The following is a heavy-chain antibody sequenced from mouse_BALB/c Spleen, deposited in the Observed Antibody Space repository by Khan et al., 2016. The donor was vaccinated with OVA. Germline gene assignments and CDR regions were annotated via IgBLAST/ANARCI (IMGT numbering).Heavy chain of an antibody. V-gene: IGHV2-6-7*01. D-gene: IGHD2-10*01. CDR1: GFSLTGYG. CDR2: IWGDGST. J-gene: IGHJ4*01. Sequence: VQLQESGPGLVAPSQSLSITCTVSGFSLTGYGVHWVRQPPGKGLEWLGMIWGDGSTDYNSDLNSRLSISKDNSKSQVFLKMNSLQTDDTARYCCARAYYGNYREAMDYWGQGTSVTVSA. CDR3: ARAYYGNYREAMDY.